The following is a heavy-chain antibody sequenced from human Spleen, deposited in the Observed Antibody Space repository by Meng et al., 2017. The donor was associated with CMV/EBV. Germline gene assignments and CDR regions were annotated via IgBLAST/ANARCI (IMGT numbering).Heavy chain of an antibody. CDR2: IRNDGSNE. CDR1: GFTFSSYG. D-gene: IGHD2-2*01. Sequence: GESLKISCEASGFTFSSYGMHWVRQAQGKGLEWVAFIRNDGSNENYADSVKGRFTISRDNSKNTLYLQMNSLRAEDTAVYYCARDHCSSTSCYLNWFDPWGQGTLVTVSS. J-gene: IGHJ5*02. CDR3: ARDHCSSTSCYLNWFDP. V-gene: IGHV3-30*02.